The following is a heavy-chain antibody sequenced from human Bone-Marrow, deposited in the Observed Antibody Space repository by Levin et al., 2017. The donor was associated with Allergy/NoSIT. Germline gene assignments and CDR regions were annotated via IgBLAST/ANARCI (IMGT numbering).Heavy chain of an antibody. J-gene: IGHJ6*02. Sequence: PSETLSLTCTVSGGSISSYYWSWIRQPPGKGLEWIGYIYYSGSTNYNPSLKSRVTISVDTSKNQFSLKLSSVTAADTAVYYCARDQGLVGIFGVVHPYGMDVWGQGTTVTVSS. D-gene: IGHD3-3*01. CDR1: GGSISSYY. CDR2: IYYSGST. CDR3: ARDQGLVGIFGVVHPYGMDV. V-gene: IGHV4-59*01.